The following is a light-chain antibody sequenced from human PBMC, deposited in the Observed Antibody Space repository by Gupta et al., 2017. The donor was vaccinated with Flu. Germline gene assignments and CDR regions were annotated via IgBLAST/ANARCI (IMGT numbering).Light chain of an antibody. V-gene: IGKV1-39*01. CDR1: KSISSY. CDR3: QQSHSSPYT. CDR2: DAA. Sequence: PSSLSASVGDRVTITCRASKSISSYLNWYQQKPGKAPELLMYDAASLQSGVPSRFSGSGSGTDFTLTIISRQPEEFATYYCQQSHSSPYTFGQGTKVEIK. J-gene: IGKJ2*01.